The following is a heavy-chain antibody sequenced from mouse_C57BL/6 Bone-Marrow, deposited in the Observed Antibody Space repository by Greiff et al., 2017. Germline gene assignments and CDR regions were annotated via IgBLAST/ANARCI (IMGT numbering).Heavy chain of an antibody. CDR3: ARVLRQFGY. V-gene: IGHV1-82*01. J-gene: IGHJ3*01. Sequence: QVQLKESGPELVKPGASVKISCKASGFAFSSSWMNWVKQRPGKGLEWIGRSSPGDGDTNYNGKFNGKATLTADKSSSTAYMQLSNLTSEDSAVYGSARVLRQFGYWGQGTLVTVSA. CDR2: SSPGDGDT. CDR1: GFAFSSSW.